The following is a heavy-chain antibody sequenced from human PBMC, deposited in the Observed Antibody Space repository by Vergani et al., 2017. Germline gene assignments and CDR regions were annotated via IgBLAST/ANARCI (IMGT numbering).Heavy chain of an antibody. Sequence: EVQLLESGGDLVQPGGSLRLSCAASGFTFNHYAMNWVRQAPGKGLEWVSGISGSGGSTYYAGSVKGRFTISRDSSKNTLYLQMNSLSAGDTAVYYCAKGNTRNSGYDYLYYYHAMDVWGQGTTVTVSS. CDR2: ISGSGGST. V-gene: IGHV3-23*01. D-gene: IGHD5-12*01. CDR1: GFTFNHYA. J-gene: IGHJ6*02. CDR3: AKGNTRNSGYDYLYYYHAMDV.